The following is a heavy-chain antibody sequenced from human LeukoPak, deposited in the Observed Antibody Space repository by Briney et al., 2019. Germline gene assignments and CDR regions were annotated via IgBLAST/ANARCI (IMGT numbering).Heavy chain of an antibody. CDR3: AGCLRGPSYGDFDY. V-gene: IGHV4-39*07. Sequence: KPSETLSLTCTVSGGSISSGAYYWGWIRQPPGKGLDWIGSIYYSGSTNYNPSLKSRVTISVDTSKNQFSLKLSSVTAADTAVYYCAGCLRGPSYGDFDYWGEGTPVTVSA. CDR2: IYYSGST. D-gene: IGHD4-17*01. J-gene: IGHJ4*02. CDR1: GGSISSGAYY.